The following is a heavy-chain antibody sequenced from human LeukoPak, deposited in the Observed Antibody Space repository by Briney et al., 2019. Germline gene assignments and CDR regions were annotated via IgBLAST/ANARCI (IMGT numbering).Heavy chain of an antibody. Sequence: GGSLRLSCAASGFTFSNAWMSWVRQAPGKGLEWVGRIKSKYDGGNTDYAAPVKGRFTISRDDSKNTVYLQMNSLKSEDTALYYCTTDDGGSGNPLDDWGQGTLVTVSS. CDR2: IKSKYDGGNT. CDR1: GFTFSNAW. CDR3: TTDDGGSGNPLDD. D-gene: IGHD2-15*01. V-gene: IGHV3-15*01. J-gene: IGHJ4*02.